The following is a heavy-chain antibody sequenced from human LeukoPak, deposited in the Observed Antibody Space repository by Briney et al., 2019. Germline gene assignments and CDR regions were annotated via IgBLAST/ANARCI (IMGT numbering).Heavy chain of an antibody. J-gene: IGHJ2*01. CDR1: GGSISSYY. Sequence: KPSETLSLTCTVSGGSISSYYWSWIRQPAGKGLEWIGRIYTSGSTNYNPSLKSRVTISVDTSNNQFSLKLSSVTAADTAVYYCAGGQSIAARSRYFDLWGRGTLVTVSS. CDR2: IYTSGST. D-gene: IGHD6-6*01. CDR3: AGGQSIAARSRYFDL. V-gene: IGHV4-4*07.